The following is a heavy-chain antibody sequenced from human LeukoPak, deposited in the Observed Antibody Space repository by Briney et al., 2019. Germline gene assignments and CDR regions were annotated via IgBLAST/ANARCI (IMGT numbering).Heavy chain of an antibody. CDR3: ARLVRYYFDY. J-gene: IGHJ4*02. Sequence: SETLSLTCTVSGGSISSYYWSWIRQPPGKGPEWIGYIYYSGSTNYNPSLKSRVTISVDTSKNQFSLKLSSVTAADTAVYYCARLVRYYFDYWGQGTLVTVSS. CDR2: IYYSGST. V-gene: IGHV4-59*08. CDR1: GGSISSYY.